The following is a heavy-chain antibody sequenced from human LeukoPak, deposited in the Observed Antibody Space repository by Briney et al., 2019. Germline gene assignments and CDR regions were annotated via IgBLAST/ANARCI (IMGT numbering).Heavy chain of an antibody. D-gene: IGHD3-10*01. Sequence: SVKVSCKASGGTFSSYAISWVRQAPGQGLEWMGGIIPIFGTANYAQKFQGRVTITADESTSTAYMELSSLRSEDTAVYYCAREGTHLNWFDPWGQGTLVTVSS. V-gene: IGHV1-69*13. J-gene: IGHJ5*02. CDR3: AREGTHLNWFDP. CDR1: GGTFSSYA. CDR2: IIPIFGTA.